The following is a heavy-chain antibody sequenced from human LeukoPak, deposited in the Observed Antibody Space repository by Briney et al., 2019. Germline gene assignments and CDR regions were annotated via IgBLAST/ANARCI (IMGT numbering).Heavy chain of an antibody. CDR1: GGSFSGYY. CDR3: ARVRYSSSWYVPNWFDP. J-gene: IGHJ5*02. V-gene: IGHV4-34*01. CDR2: INHSGST. Sequence: SETLSLTCAVYGGSFSGYYWSWIRQPPGEGLEWIGEINHSGSTNYNPSLKSRVTISVDTSKNQFSLKLSSVTAADTAVYYCARVRYSSSWYVPNWFDPWGQGTLVTVSS. D-gene: IGHD6-13*01.